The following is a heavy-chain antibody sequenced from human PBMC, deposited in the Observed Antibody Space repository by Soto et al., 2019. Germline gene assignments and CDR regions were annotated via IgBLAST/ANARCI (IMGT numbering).Heavy chain of an antibody. V-gene: IGHV1-24*01. CDR2: FDPEDGET. J-gene: IGHJ6*03. Sequence: ASVKVSCKVSGYTLTELSMHWVRQAPGKGLEWMGGFDPEDGETIYAQKFQGRVTMTEDTSTDTAYMELSSLRSEDTAVYYCAAAGYSSAWGYYYMDVWGKGTTVTVSS. CDR1: GYTLTELS. D-gene: IGHD6-19*01. CDR3: AAAGYSSAWGYYYMDV.